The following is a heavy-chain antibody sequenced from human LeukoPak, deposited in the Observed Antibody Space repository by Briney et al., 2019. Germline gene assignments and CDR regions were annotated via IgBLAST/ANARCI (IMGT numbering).Heavy chain of an antibody. D-gene: IGHD5-12*01. Sequence: SETLSLTCTVSGGSISSYYWSWIRQPPGKGLEWIGYIYYSGSTYCNPSLKSRVTISVDTSKNQFSLKLSSVTAADTAVYYCARELRGYSGYERPFDYWGQGTLVTVSS. V-gene: IGHV4-59*12. CDR2: IYYSGST. CDR3: ARELRGYSGYERPFDY. CDR1: GGSISSYY. J-gene: IGHJ4*02.